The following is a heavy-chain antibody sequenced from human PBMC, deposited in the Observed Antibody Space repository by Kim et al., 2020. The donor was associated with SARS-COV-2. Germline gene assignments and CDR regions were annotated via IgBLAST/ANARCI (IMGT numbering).Heavy chain of an antibody. Sequence: GGSLRLSCVASGFPFDTYAMSWVRQAPGKGLEWVSVISGGAVNKFYADSVRGRFTISRDNAKDTLYLQMNSLRDEDTALYYCAKVVIMDGYNYYYYYAMDVWGQRTTVIVSS. CDR3: AKVVIMDGYNYYYYYAMDV. CDR2: ISGGAVNK. D-gene: IGHD2-21*01. CDR1: GFPFDTYA. J-gene: IGHJ6*01. V-gene: IGHV3-23*01.